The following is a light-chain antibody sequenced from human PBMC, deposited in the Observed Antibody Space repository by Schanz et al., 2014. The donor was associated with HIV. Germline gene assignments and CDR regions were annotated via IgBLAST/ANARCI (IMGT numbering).Light chain of an antibody. CDR2: DVT. CDR3: SSYAHKDTVI. V-gene: IGLV2-14*03. J-gene: IGLJ1*01. CDR1: SSDIGNYNY. Sequence: QSVLTQPASVSGSPGQSITLSCIGTSSDIGNYNYVSWYQHYPDKAPKLLIFDVTNRPSGVSHRFSGSKSGTTASLTISGLQSEDEADYYCSSYAHKDTVIFGGGTKVTVL.